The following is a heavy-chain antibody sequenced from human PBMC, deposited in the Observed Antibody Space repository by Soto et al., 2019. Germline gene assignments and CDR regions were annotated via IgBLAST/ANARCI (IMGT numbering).Heavy chain of an antibody. Sequence: EVQLLESGGNLVQPGGSLRLSCAASGFTFSSYAMSWVRQAPGKGLEWVSTISGSGGSTYYADSVKGRFTISRDNSKNTVFLQMNSLRAEDTALYYCARSDGYIAYWGQGTLVTVSS. CDR3: ARSDGYIAY. CDR2: ISGSGGST. J-gene: IGHJ4*02. CDR1: GFTFSSYA. V-gene: IGHV3-23*01.